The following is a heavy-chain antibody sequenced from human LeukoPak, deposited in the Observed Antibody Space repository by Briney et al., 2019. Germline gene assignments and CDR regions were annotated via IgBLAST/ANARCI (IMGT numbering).Heavy chain of an antibody. J-gene: IGHJ6*03. V-gene: IGHV3-30*02. D-gene: IGHD3-10*01. Sequence: GGSLRLSCAASGFTFSSYGMHWVRQAPGKGLEWVAFIRYDGSNKYYADSVKGRFTISRDNSKNTLYLQMNSLRAEDTAVYYCAKDAARQKWFGELLHYYYYYMDVWGKGTTVTISS. CDR1: GFTFSSYG. CDR2: IRYDGSNK. CDR3: AKDAARQKWFGELLHYYYYYMDV.